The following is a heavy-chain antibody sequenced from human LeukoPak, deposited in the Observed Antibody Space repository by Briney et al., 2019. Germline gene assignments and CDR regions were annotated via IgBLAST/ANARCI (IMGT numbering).Heavy chain of an antibody. CDR1: GYTFAGNY. J-gene: IGHJ3*02. D-gene: IGHD4-17*01. CDR2: IHPNSGDT. Sequence: ASVKVSCKASGYTFAGNYIHWVRQAPGQGLEWMGRIHPNSGDTSFAQQFQGGVTMTRDTSISTAYMELSSLRSDDTAVYDCARARGYGGTSDTFDIWGQGTMVTVSS. V-gene: IGHV1-2*02. CDR3: ARARGYGGTSDTFDI.